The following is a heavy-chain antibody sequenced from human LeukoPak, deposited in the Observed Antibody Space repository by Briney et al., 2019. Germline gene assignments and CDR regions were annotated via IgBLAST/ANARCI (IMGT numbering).Heavy chain of an antibody. V-gene: IGHV1-69*04. CDR2: IIPILGIA. J-gene: IGHJ4*02. D-gene: IGHD3-22*01. Sequence: ASVKVSCKASGGTFSSYAISWVRQAPGQGLEWRGRIIPILGIANYAQKFQGRVTITADKSTSTAYMELSSLRSEDTAVYYCAREVLVDYYDSSGYVDYWGQGTLVTVSS. CDR1: GGTFSSYA. CDR3: AREVLVDYYDSSGYVDY.